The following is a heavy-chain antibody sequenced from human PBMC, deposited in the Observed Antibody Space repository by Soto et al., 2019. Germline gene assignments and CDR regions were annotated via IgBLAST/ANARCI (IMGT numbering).Heavy chain of an antibody. V-gene: IGHV4-30-2*01. Sequence: PSETLSLTCAVSGGSISSGGYSWSWIRQPPGKGLEWIGYIYHSGSTYYNPSLKSRVTISVHRSKNQFSLKLSSVTAAATAVYYCARVAGHGYYSAYCFDYWGQGTLVTVSS. CDR1: GGSISSGGYS. D-gene: IGHD5-12*01. CDR2: IYHSGST. CDR3: ARVAGHGYYSAYCFDY. J-gene: IGHJ4*02.